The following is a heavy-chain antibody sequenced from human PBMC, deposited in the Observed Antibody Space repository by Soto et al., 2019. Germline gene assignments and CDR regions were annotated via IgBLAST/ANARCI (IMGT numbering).Heavy chain of an antibody. D-gene: IGHD2-21*01. J-gene: IGHJ4*02. Sequence: QEQLVESGGGVVQPGRSLRLPCEASGFTFSDYGWHWVRQAPGKGLEWVAVIWYDGSDKYYTDSVKGRFTISRDNSKNTLYLQMNSLRADDTAVYYCARDWGGPTRTRCVAPDYWGQGTLVTVSS. CDR3: ARDWGGPTRTRCVAPDY. CDR1: GFTFSDYG. V-gene: IGHV3-33*01. CDR2: IWYDGSDK.